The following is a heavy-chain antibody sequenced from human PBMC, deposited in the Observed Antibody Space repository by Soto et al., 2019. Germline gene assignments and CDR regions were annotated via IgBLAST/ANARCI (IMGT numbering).Heavy chain of an antibody. CDR2: INTDGSVT. J-gene: IGHJ4*02. Sequence: EVQLVESGGGLVQPGGSLGLSCAASGFTFSSHWMYWVRQAPGKGLVWVSRINTDGSVTSYADSVKGRFTISRDNTKNTLFLLMNSLRTEDTAVYYCARYGSGAGDYWGQGTLVTVSS. V-gene: IGHV3-74*01. CDR3: ARYGSGAGDY. CDR1: GFTFSSHW. D-gene: IGHD6-19*01.